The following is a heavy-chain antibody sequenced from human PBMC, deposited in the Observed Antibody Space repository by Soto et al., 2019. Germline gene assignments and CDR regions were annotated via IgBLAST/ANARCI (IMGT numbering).Heavy chain of an antibody. CDR3: AKDPNRYGRGDSWFDP. V-gene: IGHV3-23*01. CDR1: GFTFSSYA. CDR2: ISGSGGST. D-gene: IGHD2-15*01. Sequence: GGSLRLSCAASGFTFSSYAMSWVRQAPGKGLEWVSAISGSGGSTYYADSVKGRFTISRDNSKNTLYLQMNSLRAEDTAVYYCAKDPNRYGRGDSWFDPWGQGTLVTVSS. J-gene: IGHJ5*02.